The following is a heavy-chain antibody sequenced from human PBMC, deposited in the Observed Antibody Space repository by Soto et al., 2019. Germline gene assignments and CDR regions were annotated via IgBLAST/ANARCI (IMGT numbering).Heavy chain of an antibody. V-gene: IGHV3-9*01. Sequence: EAQLVESGGGLVQPGRSLRLSCAASGFTFDDFAMHWVRQAPGRGLEWVSGINWSGGSSGYSDSVKGRFTISRDNAKNSLYLEMNSLRVEDTALFYCVKANDQQLVEGGPFDMWGQGTMVTV. CDR2: INWSGGSS. CDR3: VKANDQQLVEGGPFDM. D-gene: IGHD6-13*01. J-gene: IGHJ3*02. CDR1: GFTFDDFA.